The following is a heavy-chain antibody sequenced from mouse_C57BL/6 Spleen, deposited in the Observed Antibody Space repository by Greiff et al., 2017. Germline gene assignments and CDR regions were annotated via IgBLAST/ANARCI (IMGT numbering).Heavy chain of an antibody. J-gene: IGHJ4*01. Sequence: EVKLMESGGGLVKPGGSLKLSCAASGFTFSDYGMHWVRQAPERGLGWVAYFSSGRSTIYYADTVKGRFTISRDNAKNPLFLQMTSLRSEDTAMYYCARMDDYDDGWAMDYWGQGTSVTVSS. D-gene: IGHD2-4*01. V-gene: IGHV5-17*01. CDR1: GFTFSDYG. CDR3: ARMDDYDDGWAMDY. CDR2: FSSGRSTI.